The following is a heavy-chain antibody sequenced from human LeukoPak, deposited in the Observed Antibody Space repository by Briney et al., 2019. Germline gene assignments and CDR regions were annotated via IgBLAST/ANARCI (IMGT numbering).Heavy chain of an antibody. CDR2: VYNSGST. D-gene: IGHD3-10*02. J-gene: IGHJ6*04. Sequence: SETLSLTCTVSGGSISSSSYYWGWLRQPPGKGLEWIGSVYNSGSTYYNPSLKSRVTISVDTSKSQFSLELSSVTAADTAVYYCAELGITMFGGVWGKGTTVTISS. CDR3: AELGITMFGGV. CDR1: GGSISSSSYY. V-gene: IGHV4-39*01.